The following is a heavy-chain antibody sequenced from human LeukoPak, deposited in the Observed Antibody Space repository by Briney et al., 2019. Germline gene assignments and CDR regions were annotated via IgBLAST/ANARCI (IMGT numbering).Heavy chain of an antibody. CDR2: LFSTGSA. J-gene: IGHJ4*02. CDR1: GASPTRPTYY. V-gene: IGHV4-61*01. CDR3: ARFKSGGFSYFDS. Sequence: SETLSLTCSVSGASPTRPTYYQWSWIRQPPGKGLELIGSLFSTGSATLNPSLKSRVTMSLDTSKSQFSLKLSPVTAEDSAVYYCARFKSGGFSYFDSWGQGTLVAVSS. D-gene: IGHD3-3*01.